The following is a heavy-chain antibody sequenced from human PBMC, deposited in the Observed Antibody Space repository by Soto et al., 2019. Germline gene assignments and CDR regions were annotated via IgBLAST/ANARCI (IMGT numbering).Heavy chain of an antibody. Sequence: ASVKVSCKASGYTFTGYYMHWVRQAPGQGLERMGWINPNSGGTNYAQKFQGWVTMTRDTSISTAYMELSRLRSDDTAVYYCARSGGYGDPYYMDVWGKGTTVTVSS. V-gene: IGHV1-2*04. CDR1: GYTFTGYY. D-gene: IGHD4-17*01. CDR3: ARSGGYGDPYYMDV. J-gene: IGHJ6*03. CDR2: INPNSGGT.